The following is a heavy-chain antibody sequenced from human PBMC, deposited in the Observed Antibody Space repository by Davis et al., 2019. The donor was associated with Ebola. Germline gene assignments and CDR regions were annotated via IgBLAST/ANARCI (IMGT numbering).Heavy chain of an antibody. D-gene: IGHD3-3*02. CDR2: INPSDSYT. J-gene: IGHJ4*02. CDR3: ARGTSLARNFDY. Sequence: GESLKISCKGSGYSFTNFWIIWVRQMPGKGLEWVGTINPSDSYTNYSPSFQGHVSISADKSITTAFLRWSSLKASDSAMYYCARGTSLARNFDYWGQGTLVTVSS. V-gene: IGHV5-10-1*01. CDR1: GYSFTNFW.